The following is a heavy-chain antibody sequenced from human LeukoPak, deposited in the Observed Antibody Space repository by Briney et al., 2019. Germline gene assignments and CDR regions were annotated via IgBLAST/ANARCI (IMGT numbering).Heavy chain of an antibody. CDR2: MNPNSGNT. D-gene: IGHD3-10*01. CDR1: GYTFTSYD. V-gene: IGHV1-8*01. J-gene: IGHJ6*02. CDR3: ARQFEDSYYYYYGMDV. Sequence: ASVKVSCKASGYTFTSYDINWVRQATGQGLEWMGWMNPNSGNTGYAQKFQGRVTMTRNTSISTAYMELSSLRSEDTAVYHCARQFEDSYYYYYGMDVWGQGTTVTVSS.